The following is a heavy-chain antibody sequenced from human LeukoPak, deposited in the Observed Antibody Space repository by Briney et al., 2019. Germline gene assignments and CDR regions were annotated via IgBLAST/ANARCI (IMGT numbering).Heavy chain of an antibody. Sequence: SVKVSCKASGYTFTGYYMHWVRQAPGQGLEWMGGIIPIFGTANYAQKFQGRVTITADESTSTAYMELSSLRSEDTAVYYCARSVDIVVVVAATPNWFDPWGQGTLVTVSS. D-gene: IGHD2-15*01. CDR3: ARSVDIVVVVAATPNWFDP. CDR1: GYTFTGYY. J-gene: IGHJ5*02. CDR2: IIPIFGTA. V-gene: IGHV1-69*13.